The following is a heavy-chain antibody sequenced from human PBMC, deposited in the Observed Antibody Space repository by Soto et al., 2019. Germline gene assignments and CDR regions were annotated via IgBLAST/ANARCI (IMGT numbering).Heavy chain of an antibody. V-gene: IGHV3-15*01. J-gene: IGHJ6*02. CDR1: GFTFRKAW. CDR2: IKSRSDGGTT. CDR3: SRDDFDYVWGSSGMDV. Sequence: PVGALRLSCATSGFTFRKAWMSLVRPAPGKGLEWVGRIKSRSDGGTTEYAAAVKGRFTISRDDSKNTLDLQLNSLKSEDTAVYYCSRDDFDYVWGSSGMDVWGQGTTVTVSS. D-gene: IGHD3-16*01.